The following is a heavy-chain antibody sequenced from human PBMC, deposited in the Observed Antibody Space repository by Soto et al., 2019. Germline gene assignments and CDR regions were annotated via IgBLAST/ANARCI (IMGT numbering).Heavy chain of an antibody. J-gene: IGHJ3*02. Sequence: QVQLQESGPGLVKPSGTLSLTCAVSGGSVSGSNWWSWVRQSPGQRLEWMGEIYHSGSAHYNPSLKSRATISLDKSKNQFSLRLTSVTAADTAVYYCARVPGVVVSADDAFDIWGPGTRVIVSS. V-gene: IGHV4-4*02. CDR2: IYHSGSA. CDR1: GGSVSGSNW. CDR3: ARVPGVVVSADDAFDI. D-gene: IGHD2-21*02.